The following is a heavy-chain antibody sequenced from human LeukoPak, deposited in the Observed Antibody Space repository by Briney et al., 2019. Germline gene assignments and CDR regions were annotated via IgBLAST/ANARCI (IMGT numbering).Heavy chain of an antibody. CDR3: VRDVYCSGGSCNQH. Sequence: GGSLRLSCAASGFTVSSNYMSWVRQAPGKGLEWVSVIYSGGSTYYADSVKGRLTISRDNSKNTLNLQMNSLRAEDTAVYYCVRDVYCSGGSCNQHWGQGTLVTVSS. V-gene: IGHV3-53*01. J-gene: IGHJ1*01. CDR1: GFTVSSNY. CDR2: IYSGGST. D-gene: IGHD2-15*01.